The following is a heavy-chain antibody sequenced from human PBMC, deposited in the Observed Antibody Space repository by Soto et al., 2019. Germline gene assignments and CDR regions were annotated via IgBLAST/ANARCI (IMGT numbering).Heavy chain of an antibody. D-gene: IGHD4-17*01. CDR3: AMTASTVTPPGVGMDV. Sequence: RGESLNISCKGSGYSFTSYWISWVRQMPGKGLEWMGRIDPSDSYTNYSPSFQGHVTISADKSISTAYLQWSSLKASDTAMYYCAMTASTVTPPGVGMDVWGQGTTVTVSS. CDR1: GYSFTSYW. J-gene: IGHJ6*02. CDR2: IDPSDSYT. V-gene: IGHV5-10-1*01.